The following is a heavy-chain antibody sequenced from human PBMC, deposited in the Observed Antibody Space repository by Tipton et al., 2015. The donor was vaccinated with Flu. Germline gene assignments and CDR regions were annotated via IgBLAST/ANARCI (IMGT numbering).Heavy chain of an antibody. CDR1: GFTFSSYG. D-gene: IGHD4-17*01. J-gene: IGHJ4*02. Sequence: QVQLVQSGGGVVQPGRSLRLSCAASGFTFSSYGMHWVRQTPGKGLEWVAVTSYDGSNKYYADSVKGRFTISRDNSKNTLYLQMNSLRAEDTAVYYCAKDSSDYGDYVNDYWGQGTLVTVSS. V-gene: IGHV3-30*18. CDR2: TSYDGSNK. CDR3: AKDSSDYGDYVNDY.